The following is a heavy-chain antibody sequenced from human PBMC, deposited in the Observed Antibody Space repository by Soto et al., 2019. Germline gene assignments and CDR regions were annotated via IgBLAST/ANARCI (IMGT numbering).Heavy chain of an antibody. CDR3: PKERFFGDAFDI. CDR2: ISYDGTNE. D-gene: IGHD3-16*01. CDR1: GFSFSSYG. V-gene: IGHV3-30*18. Sequence: PGGSLRLSCAASGFSFSSYGMHWVRQAPGKGLDWVAVISYDGTNEYYADSVKGRFTISRDNSKNTLYLQINSLRAEDTAVYSCPKERFFGDAFDIWGQGTLVTVSS. J-gene: IGHJ4*02.